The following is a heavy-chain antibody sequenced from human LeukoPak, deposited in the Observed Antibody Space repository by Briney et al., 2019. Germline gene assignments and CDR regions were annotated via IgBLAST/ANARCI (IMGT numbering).Heavy chain of an antibody. V-gene: IGHV4-59*12. CDR1: GGSFNTYY. Sequence: PSETLSLTCTVSGGSFNTYYWSWIRQPPGKGLEWIGSIYYSGSTYYNPSLKSRVTISVDTSKNQFSLKLSSVTAADTAVYYCARAIAVRREDYWGQGTLVTVSS. D-gene: IGHD6-6*01. J-gene: IGHJ4*02. CDR2: IYYSGST. CDR3: ARAIAVRREDY.